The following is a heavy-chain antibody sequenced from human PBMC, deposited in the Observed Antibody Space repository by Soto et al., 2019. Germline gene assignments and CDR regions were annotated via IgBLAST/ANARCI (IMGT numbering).Heavy chain of an antibody. CDR1: GGTFSSYA. D-gene: IGHD5-18*01. V-gene: IGHV1-69*13. Sequence: SVKVSCKASGGTFSSYAISWGRQAPGQGLEWMGGIIPIFGTANYAQKFQGRVTITADESTSTAYMELSSLRSDDTAVYYCARALYSYGLPDYYYGMDVWGQGTTVTVSS. CDR2: IIPIFGTA. J-gene: IGHJ6*02. CDR3: ARALYSYGLPDYYYGMDV.